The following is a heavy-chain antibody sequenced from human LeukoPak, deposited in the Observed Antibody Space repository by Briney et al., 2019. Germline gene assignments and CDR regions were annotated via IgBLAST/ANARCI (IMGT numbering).Heavy chain of an antibody. CDR3: TTGSRFGVDTHSEDY. D-gene: IGHD3-3*01. CDR1: GFTFNNDW. Sequence: PGGSLRLSCAASGFTFNNDWLSWVRQGPGKGLEWVGRIKSRTDGGTADHAPPVKGRFTISRDDSKNTLYLEMNSLKTEDTAVYYCTTGSRFGVDTHSEDYWGQGTLVTVSS. CDR2: IKSRTDGGTA. V-gene: IGHV3-15*01. J-gene: IGHJ4*02.